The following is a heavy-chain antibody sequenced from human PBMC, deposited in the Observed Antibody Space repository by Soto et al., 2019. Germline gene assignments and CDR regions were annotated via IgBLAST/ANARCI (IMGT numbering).Heavy chain of an antibody. D-gene: IGHD4-17*01. CDR2: ISYAGSKI. Sequence: QVRLVESGGGVVQPGRSLRLSCATSGFTFSSYGLHWVRQAPGEGLEWVAMISYAGSKIYYADSVKGRFTISRDNSKNTLYLQMNSLSTEDTAVYYCARGTTPPRTDYLYYGMDVWGQGTTVTVSS. V-gene: IGHV3-30-3*01. CDR1: GFTFSSYG. CDR3: ARGTTPPRTDYLYYGMDV. J-gene: IGHJ6*02.